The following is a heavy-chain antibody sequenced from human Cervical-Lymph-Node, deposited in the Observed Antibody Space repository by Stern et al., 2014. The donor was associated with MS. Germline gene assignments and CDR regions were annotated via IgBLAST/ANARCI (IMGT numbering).Heavy chain of an antibody. V-gene: IGHV1-69*01. J-gene: IGHJ6*02. CDR2: IIPIFGTA. CDR3: ARSYCSGGSCYPSYYYGMDV. Sequence: QVQLVQSGAEVKKPGSSVKVSCKASGGTFSSYAISWVRQAPGKGLEWMGGIIPIFGTANYAQKFQGRVTITADESTSTAYMELSSLRSEDTAVYYCARSYCSGGSCYPSYYYGMDVWGQGTTVTVSS. D-gene: IGHD2-15*01. CDR1: GGTFSSYA.